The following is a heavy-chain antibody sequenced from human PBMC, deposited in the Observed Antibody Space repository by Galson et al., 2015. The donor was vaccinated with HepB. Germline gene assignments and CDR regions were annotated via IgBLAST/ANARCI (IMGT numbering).Heavy chain of an antibody. V-gene: IGHV1-46*03. CDR3: ACLYSSSWYPFDY. Sequence: SVKVSCKASGYTFTSYYMHWVRQAPGQGLKWMGIINPSGGSTSYAQKFQGRVTMTRDTSTSTVYMELSSLRSEDTAVYYCACLYSSSWYPFDYWGQGTLVTVSS. J-gene: IGHJ4*02. D-gene: IGHD6-13*01. CDR1: GYTFTSYY. CDR2: INPSGGST.